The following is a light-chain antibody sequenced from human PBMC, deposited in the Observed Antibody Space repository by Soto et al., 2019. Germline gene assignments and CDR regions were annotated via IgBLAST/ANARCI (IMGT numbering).Light chain of an antibody. CDR2: EGS. CDR1: SSDIGGYDY. V-gene: IGLV2-23*01. Sequence: QSVLTQPASVSGSPGQSITISCSGTSSDIGGYDYVSWYQQHPGKAPKLMIYEGSKRPSGVSDRFSGSKSGNTASLTISGLQTEDEADYYCCSYAGSRTYVFGHGTKVTVL. CDR3: CSYAGSRTYV. J-gene: IGLJ1*01.